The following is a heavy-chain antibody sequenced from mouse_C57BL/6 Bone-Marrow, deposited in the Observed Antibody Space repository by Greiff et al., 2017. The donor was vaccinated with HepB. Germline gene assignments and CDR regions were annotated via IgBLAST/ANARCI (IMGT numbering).Heavy chain of an antibody. CDR3: ARVGTTVVAPYAMDY. CDR2: ISTYYGDT. Sequence: VKLMESGPELVRPGVSVKISCKGSGYTFTDYAMHWVKQSHAKSLEWIGVISTYYGDTSYNQKFKDKATMTVDKSSSTAYMELASLTSEDSAVYYCARVGTTVVAPYAMDYWGQGTSVTVSS. D-gene: IGHD1-1*01. CDR1: GYTFTDYA. V-gene: IGHV1-67*01. J-gene: IGHJ4*01.